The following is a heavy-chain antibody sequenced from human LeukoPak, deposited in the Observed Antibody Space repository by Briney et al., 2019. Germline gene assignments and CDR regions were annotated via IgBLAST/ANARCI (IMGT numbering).Heavy chain of an antibody. CDR2: VKPDGSEK. CDR3: ARDRGYYVFDY. CDR1: GFTFSSTT. V-gene: IGHV3-7*01. D-gene: IGHD3-22*01. J-gene: IGHJ4*02. Sequence: GGSLRLSCVASGFTFSSTTMGWVRQAPGKGLEWVAHVKPDGSEKSYVDSVKGRFTISRDNAQNSLYLQMNSLRAEDTAVYYCARDRGYYVFDYWGQGTLVTVSS.